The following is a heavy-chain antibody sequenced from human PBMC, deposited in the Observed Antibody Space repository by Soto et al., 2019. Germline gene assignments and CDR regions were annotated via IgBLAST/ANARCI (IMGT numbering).Heavy chain of an antibody. CDR1: GFTFSSYA. CDR2: ISYDGSNK. Sequence: LRLSCAASGFTFSSYAMHWVRQAPGKGLEWVAVISYDGSNKYYADSVKGRFTISRDNSKNTLYLQMNSLRAEDTAVYYCARAGKYYVFWSGYYPRRYYGMDVWGQGTTVTVSS. CDR3: ARAGKYYVFWSGYYPRRYYGMDV. J-gene: IGHJ6*02. V-gene: IGHV3-30-3*01. D-gene: IGHD3-3*01.